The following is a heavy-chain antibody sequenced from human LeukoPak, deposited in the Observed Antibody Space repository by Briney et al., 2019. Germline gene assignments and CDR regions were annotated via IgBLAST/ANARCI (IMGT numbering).Heavy chain of an antibody. CDR1: GYTFTSYG. CDR3: ARDLGGYSYVQGGMDV. V-gene: IGHV1-18*01. CDR2: ISAYNGNT. J-gene: IGHJ6*02. Sequence: GASVKVSCKASGYTFTSYGISWVRQAPGQGLEWMGWISAYNGNTNYAQKLQGRVTMTTDTSTSTAYMEVRSLRSDDTAVYYCARDLGGYSYVQGGMDVWGQGTTVTVSS. D-gene: IGHD5-18*01.